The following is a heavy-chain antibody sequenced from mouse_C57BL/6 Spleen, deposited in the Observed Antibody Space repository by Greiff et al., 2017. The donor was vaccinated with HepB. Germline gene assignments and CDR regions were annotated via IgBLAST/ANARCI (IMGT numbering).Heavy chain of an antibody. CDR1: GYSITSGYY. Sequence: EVKLQESGPGLVKPSQSLSLTCSVTGYSITSGYYWNWIRQFPGNKLEWMGYISYDGSNNYNPSLKNRISITRDTSKNQFFLKLNSVTTEDTATYYCARDDYPYYAMDYWGQGTSVTVSS. CDR2: ISYDGSN. D-gene: IGHD2-4*01. CDR3: ARDDYPYYAMDY. J-gene: IGHJ4*01. V-gene: IGHV3-6*01.